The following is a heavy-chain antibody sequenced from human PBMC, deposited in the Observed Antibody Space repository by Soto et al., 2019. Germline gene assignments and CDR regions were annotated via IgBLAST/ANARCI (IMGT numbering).Heavy chain of an antibody. CDR3: FFQAEDGIRDL. J-gene: IGHJ2*01. D-gene: IGHD2-21*01. CDR2: LYSGGST. V-gene: IGHV3-53*04. Sequence: RVIKDTRTGLEWVSVLYSGGSTYYADSVKGRFTISRHNSKNTLYLQMNSLTAADTAVYYFFFQAEDGIRDL.